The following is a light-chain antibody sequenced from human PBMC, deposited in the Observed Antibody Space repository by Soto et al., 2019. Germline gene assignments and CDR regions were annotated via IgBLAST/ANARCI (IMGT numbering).Light chain of an antibody. Sequence: IVLTQSPGTLYSSPGERATLSCRASQSVSSNLAWYQQKPGQAPRLLVYGASTRATGIPATFSGSGSGTEFTLTLSSLQSEDFAVDFCQQYNNWPITFGQGTRLEIK. V-gene: IGKV3-15*01. CDR2: GAS. J-gene: IGKJ5*01. CDR3: QQYNNWPIT. CDR1: QSVSSN.